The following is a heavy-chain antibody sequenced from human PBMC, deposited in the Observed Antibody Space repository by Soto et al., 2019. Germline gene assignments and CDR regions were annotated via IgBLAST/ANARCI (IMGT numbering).Heavy chain of an antibody. CDR1: GFTVSSNY. V-gene: IGHV3-53*04. J-gene: IGHJ2*01. CDR2: IYSGGST. Sequence: EVQLVESGGGLVQPGGSLRLSCAASGFTVSSNYMSWVRQAPGKGLEWVSVIYSGGSTYYADSVRGRFTISRHNSKNTLYLQMNSLRAEDTAVYYCARGPIGFGELLCWYFDLWGRGTLVTVSS. D-gene: IGHD3-10*01. CDR3: ARGPIGFGELLCWYFDL.